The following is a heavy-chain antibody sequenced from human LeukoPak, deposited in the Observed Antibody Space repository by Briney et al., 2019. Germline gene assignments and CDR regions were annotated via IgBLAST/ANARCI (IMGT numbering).Heavy chain of an antibody. D-gene: IGHD5-12*01. CDR3: AKDRGYDTGEFDY. CDR2: ISYDGSNK. V-gene: IGHV3-30*18. CDR1: GFTFSSYG. Sequence: PGGSLRLSCAASGFTFSSYGMHWVRQAPGKGLEWVAVISYDGSNKYYADSVKGRFTISRGNSKNTLYLQMNSLRAEDTAVYYCAKDRGYDTGEFDYWGQGTLVTVSS. J-gene: IGHJ4*02.